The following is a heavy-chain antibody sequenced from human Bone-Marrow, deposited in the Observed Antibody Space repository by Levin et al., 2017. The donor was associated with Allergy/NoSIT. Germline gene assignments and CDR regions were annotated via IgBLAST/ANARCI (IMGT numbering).Heavy chain of an antibody. CDR1: GDSVSSSSSA. CDR2: TYYRSKWYN. Sequence: SETLSLTCAISGDSVSSSSSAWNWIRQSPSRGLEWLGRTYYRSKWYNGYGVSVRSRITINPDTSKNQFSLQLNSVTPDDTAVYYCARNLHTGFDYWGQGTLVTVSS. CDR3: ARNLHTGFDY. V-gene: IGHV6-1*01. J-gene: IGHJ4*02.